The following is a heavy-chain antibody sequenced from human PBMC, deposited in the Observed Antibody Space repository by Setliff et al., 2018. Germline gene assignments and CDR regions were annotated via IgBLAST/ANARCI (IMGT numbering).Heavy chain of an antibody. CDR2: ISSSSSTI. CDR3: AKGGSTSCYTEADY. Sequence: ETLSLTCAVYGGSFSGYYWSWIRQAPGKGLEWVSAISSSSSTIYYADSVKGRFTISRDNSKNTLYLQMLSLRAEDTAVYYCAKGGSTSCYTEADYWGQGTLVTVSS. D-gene: IGHD2-2*02. CDR1: GGSFSGYY. V-gene: IGHV3-23*01. J-gene: IGHJ4*02.